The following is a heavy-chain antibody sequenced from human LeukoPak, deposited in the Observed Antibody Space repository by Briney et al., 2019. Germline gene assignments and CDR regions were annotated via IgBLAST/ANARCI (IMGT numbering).Heavy chain of an antibody. CDR3: ARGSGGSCYQASDY. CDR2: ISYDGSNK. V-gene: IGHV3-30-3*01. Sequence: PGGSLRLSCAASGFTFSSYAMHWVRQAPGKGLEWVAVISYDGSNKYYADSVKGRITISRDNSKNTLYLQMNSLRAEDTAVYYCARGSGGSCYQASDYWGQGTLVTVSS. CDR1: GFTFSSYA. D-gene: IGHD2-15*01. J-gene: IGHJ4*02.